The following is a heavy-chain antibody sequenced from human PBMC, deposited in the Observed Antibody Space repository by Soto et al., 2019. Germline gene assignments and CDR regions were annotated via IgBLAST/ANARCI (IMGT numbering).Heavy chain of an antibody. CDR3: ARARYAATPFDN. Sequence: EVQLVESGGALVQPGGSLRLSCEASGFPFSNYWLSWVRQAQGRGLEWVAKINQDGGDKYYVDSVKGRFTISRDNAKNSLSLQMSSLRVDDTAVYYCARARYAATPFDNWGQGTLVTVSS. CDR2: INQDGGDK. J-gene: IGHJ4*02. CDR1: GFPFSNYW. D-gene: IGHD2-8*01. V-gene: IGHV3-7*01.